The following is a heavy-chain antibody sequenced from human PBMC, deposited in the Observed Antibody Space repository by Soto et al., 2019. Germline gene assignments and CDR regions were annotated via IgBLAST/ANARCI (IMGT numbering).Heavy chain of an antibody. V-gene: IGHV1-24*01. D-gene: IGHD4-17*01. CDR1: GYTLNEVA. CDR3: TTYHGDYNFDH. J-gene: IGHJ5*02. Sequence: QVPLVQSGAEVKKPGASVKVSCKVSGYTLNEVAMHWVRQAPGKGLEWLGGFDPDEAETIYAQHFQGRVTMTEDTSTDTVDMELSSLRSEDTALYFCTTYHGDYNFDHWGQGTLVTVSS. CDR2: FDPDEAET.